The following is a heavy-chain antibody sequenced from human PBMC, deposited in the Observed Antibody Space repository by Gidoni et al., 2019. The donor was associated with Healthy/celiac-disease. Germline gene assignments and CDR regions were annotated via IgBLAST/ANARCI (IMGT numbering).Heavy chain of an antibody. D-gene: IGHD4-17*01. J-gene: IGHJ4*02. V-gene: IGHV1-69*04. Sequence: QVQLVQSGAEVKKPGSSVKVSCKASGGTFSSYAISWVRQAPGQGLEWMGRIIPILGIANYAQKFQGRVTITADKSTSTAYMELSSLRAEDTAVYYCASNDYGDYEGGFDYWGQGTLVTVSS. CDR1: GGTFSSYA. CDR3: ASNDYGDYEGGFDY. CDR2: IIPILGIA.